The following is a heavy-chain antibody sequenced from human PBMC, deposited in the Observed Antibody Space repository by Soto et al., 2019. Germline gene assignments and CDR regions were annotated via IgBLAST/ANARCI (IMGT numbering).Heavy chain of an antibody. CDR2: IIPIFGTA. D-gene: IGHD3-22*01. J-gene: IGHJ4*02. CDR3: AREGGDYYDSSGYRYYLDY. V-gene: IGHV1-69*01. Sequence: QVQLVQSGAEVKKPGSSVKVSCKASGGSFSSYAISWVRQAPGQGLEWMGGIIPIFGTANYAQKFQGRVTITGDESTSTGYMELGSVRSEDTAVYYCAREGGDYYDSSGYRYYLDYWGQGTLVTVSS. CDR1: GGSFSSYA.